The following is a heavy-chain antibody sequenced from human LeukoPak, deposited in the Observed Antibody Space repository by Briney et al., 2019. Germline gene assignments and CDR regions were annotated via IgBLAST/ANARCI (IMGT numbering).Heavy chain of an antibody. CDR1: GGSISSGSYY. V-gene: IGHV4-61*02. Sequence: SETLSLTCTVSGGSISSGSYYWNWIRQPAGKGLEWIGRIYNSGNTNYNPSLKSRVTISVDTSKNQFSLKLSSVTAADTAVYYCARYEAVAGVFDYWGQGTLVTVSS. CDR2: IYNSGNT. J-gene: IGHJ4*02. CDR3: ARYEAVAGVFDY. D-gene: IGHD6-19*01.